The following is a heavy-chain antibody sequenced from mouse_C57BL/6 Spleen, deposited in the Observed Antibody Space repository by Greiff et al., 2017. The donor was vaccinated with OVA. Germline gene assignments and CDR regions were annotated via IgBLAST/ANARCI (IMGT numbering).Heavy chain of an antibody. CDR1: GYTFTSYW. CDR3: ARVPYYYGSFDY. Sequence: QVQLQQPGAELVRPGSSVKLSCKASGYTFTSYWMDWVKQRPGQGLEWIGNIYPSDSETHYNQKFKDKATLTVDKSSSTAYMQLSSLTSEDSAVYYCARVPYYYGSFDYWGQGTTLTVSS. V-gene: IGHV1-61*01. D-gene: IGHD1-1*01. CDR2: IYPSDSET. J-gene: IGHJ2*01.